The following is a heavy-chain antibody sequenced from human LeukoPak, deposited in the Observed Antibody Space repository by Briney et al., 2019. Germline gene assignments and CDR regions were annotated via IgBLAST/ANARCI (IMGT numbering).Heavy chain of an antibody. D-gene: IGHD3-22*01. Sequence: PGGSLRHSCAASGFNFSSYWMSWVRQAPGKGLEWVANIKQDGSEKYYVDSVKGRFTISRDNAKNSLYLQMNSLRAEDTAVYYCARDQVIGYYDSSGPPDYWGQGTLVTVSS. V-gene: IGHV3-7*01. CDR2: IKQDGSEK. CDR3: ARDQVIGYYDSSGPPDY. CDR1: GFNFSSYW. J-gene: IGHJ4*02.